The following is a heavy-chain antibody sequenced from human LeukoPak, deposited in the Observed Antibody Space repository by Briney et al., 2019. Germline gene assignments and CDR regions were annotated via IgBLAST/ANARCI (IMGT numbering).Heavy chain of an antibody. CDR1: GFTFSDYG. CDR2: IQYDGNNK. V-gene: IGHV3-30*02. J-gene: IGHJ4*02. CDR3: AKDPSETGVH. Sequence: GGSMRLSCAASGFTFSDYGIHWVRQAPDKWLAWVGFIQYDGNNKYYTDSVKGRFTISRENSQNTVYLQMNSLRGDDTAVYYCAKDPSETGVHWGQGTLVTVSS. D-gene: IGHD3-9*01.